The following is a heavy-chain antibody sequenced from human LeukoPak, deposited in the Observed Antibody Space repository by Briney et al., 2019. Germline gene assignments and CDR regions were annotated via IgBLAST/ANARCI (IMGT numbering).Heavy chain of an antibody. J-gene: IGHJ4*02. CDR1: GFTFSXXA. CDR2: ISGSGGST. CDR3: AKDVPDYYDSSGYSGYYFDY. V-gene: IGHV3-23*01. Sequence: RLSGXXXGFTFSXXAMSWVRQAPGKGLEWVSAISGSGGSTYYAVSLQGLFTISRDNSNNPLYLQMNSLRAAHTAVYYCAKDVPDYYDSSGYSGYYFDYWGQGTLVTVSS. D-gene: IGHD3-22*01.